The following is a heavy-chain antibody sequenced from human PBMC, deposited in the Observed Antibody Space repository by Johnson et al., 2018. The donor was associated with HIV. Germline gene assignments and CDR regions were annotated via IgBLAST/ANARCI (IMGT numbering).Heavy chain of an antibody. V-gene: IGHV3-20*04. D-gene: IGHD6-13*01. CDR1: GFTFDDYG. J-gene: IGHJ3*02. CDR3: ARGKGAAVGLDAFDI. Sequence: MLLVESGGGVVRPGGSLRLSCAASGFTFDDYGMSWVRHAPGKGLEWVSGITWNIGSLGYAASGKGRFTISRDNAKNYLYLQRNSLRAEDTAFYYCARGKGAAVGLDAFDIWGQGTMVTVSS. CDR2: ITWNIGSL.